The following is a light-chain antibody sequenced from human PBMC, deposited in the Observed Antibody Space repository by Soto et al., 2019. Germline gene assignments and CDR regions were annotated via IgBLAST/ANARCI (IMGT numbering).Light chain of an antibody. J-gene: IGKJ2*01. CDR3: EQYGRSPPLYT. Sequence: EIVLTQSPGTLSLSPGERATLSCRASQSVSSSYLAWYQQKPGQAPRLLIYGASSRATGIPDRFSGSGSGTDFTLTISRLEPEVFAVYYCEQYGRSPPLYTFGQGTKQEI. CDR2: GAS. CDR1: QSVSSSY. V-gene: IGKV3-20*01.